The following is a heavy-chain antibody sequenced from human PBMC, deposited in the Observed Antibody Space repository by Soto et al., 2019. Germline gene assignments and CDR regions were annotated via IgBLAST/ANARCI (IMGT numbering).Heavy chain of an antibody. J-gene: IGHJ4*02. V-gene: IGHV3-48*02. CDR1: GFTFSNYE. CDR2: ISTSGGPI. D-gene: IGHD5-12*01. Sequence: GGSLRLSCAASGFTFSNYEMHWVRQAPGKGLECVSDISTSGGPIDYAESVKGRFTISRDNSEKSLYLQMNSLRDEDTAVYYCARESGYSGYAFDYWGQGTLVTVSS. CDR3: ARESGYSGYAFDY.